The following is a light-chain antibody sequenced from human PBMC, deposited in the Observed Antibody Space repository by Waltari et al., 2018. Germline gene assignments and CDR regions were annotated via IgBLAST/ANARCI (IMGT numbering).Light chain of an antibody. CDR3: QVWDSSSDHVL. Sequence: SYELTQPPSVSVSPGQMAKITSGGDILGHTYVHGYQQKAPQAPVLVIFDDSDRPSGIPERFSASKSGDTATLTISGVEAGDEADYYCQVWDSSSDHVLFGGGTRLTVL. CDR2: DDS. CDR1: ILGHTY. J-gene: IGLJ2*01. V-gene: IGLV3-21*02.